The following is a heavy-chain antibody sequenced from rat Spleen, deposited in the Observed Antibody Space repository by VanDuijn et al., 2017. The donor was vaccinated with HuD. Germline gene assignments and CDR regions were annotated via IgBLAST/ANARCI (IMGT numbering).Heavy chain of an antibody. CDR3: ARRKEQPYWYFDF. V-gene: IGHV5-7*01. J-gene: IGHJ1*01. D-gene: IGHD1-2*01. Sequence: EVQLVESGGGLVQPGRSMLLSCAASGFSFSDCDMAWVRQAPTKGLEWVASITYDVSTTYYRDSVKGRFTVSRDNAKSTLYLQMDSLRSEDTATYYCARRKEQPYWYFDFWGPGTMVTVSS. CDR2: ITYDVSTT. CDR1: GFSFSDCD.